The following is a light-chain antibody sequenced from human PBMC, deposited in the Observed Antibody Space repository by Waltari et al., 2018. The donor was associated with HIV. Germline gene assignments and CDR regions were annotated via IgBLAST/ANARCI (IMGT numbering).Light chain of an antibody. V-gene: IGLV1-51*01. CDR2: ENN. CDR1: SSNIGNNY. J-gene: IGLJ3*02. CDR3: GTWDSSLSVGL. Sequence: QSVLTQPPSVSAAPGQKVTISCSGSSSNIGNNYVSWYQQFPGTAPKILIFENNKRLSVIPDRFSGSKSGTSATLGITGLQTGDEADYYCGTWDSSLSVGLFGGGTKLTVL.